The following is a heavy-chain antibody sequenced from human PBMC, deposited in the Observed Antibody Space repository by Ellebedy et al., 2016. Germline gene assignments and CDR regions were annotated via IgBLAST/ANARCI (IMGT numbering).Heavy chain of an antibody. D-gene: IGHD3-3*01. J-gene: IGHJ4*02. CDR2: IDFSGTGT. Sequence: GESLKISXAASGFIFNIAGMTWVRQAPGKGLEWVATIDFSGTGTYYADSVKGRFIISRDNTKNSVFLQMNSLGVEDTAVYYCARDGSEWSRDYWGQGTLVTVSS. CDR1: GFIFNIAG. CDR3: ARDGSEWSRDY. V-gene: IGHV3-21*01.